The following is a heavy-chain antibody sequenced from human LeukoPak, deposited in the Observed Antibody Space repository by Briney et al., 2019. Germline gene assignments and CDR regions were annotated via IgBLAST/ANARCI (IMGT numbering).Heavy chain of an antibody. CDR1: GYTFTSYG. D-gene: IGHD1-26*01. J-gene: IGHJ3*02. CDR2: ISAYNGNT. Sequence: ASVKVSCKASGYTFTSYGISWVRQAPGQGLEWMGWISAYNGNTNYAQKLQGRATITADGSTRTAYMELSSLRSEDTAVYYCARKQTVGATHAFDIWGQGTMVIVSS. V-gene: IGHV1-18*01. CDR3: ARKQTVGATHAFDI.